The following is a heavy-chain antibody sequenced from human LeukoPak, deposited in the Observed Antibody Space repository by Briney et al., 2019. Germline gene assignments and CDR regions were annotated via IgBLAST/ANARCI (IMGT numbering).Heavy chain of an antibody. CDR2: INHSGST. J-gene: IGHJ4*02. D-gene: IGHD3-22*01. CDR3: ARGRFTMIVPYDY. V-gene: IGHV4-34*01. CDR1: GGSFSGYY. Sequence: PSETLSLTCAVYGGSFSGYYWSWIRQPPGKGLEWIGEINHSGSTNYNPSLKSRVTISVDTSKNQFSLKLSSVTAADTAVYYCARGRFTMIVPYDYWGQGTLVTVSS.